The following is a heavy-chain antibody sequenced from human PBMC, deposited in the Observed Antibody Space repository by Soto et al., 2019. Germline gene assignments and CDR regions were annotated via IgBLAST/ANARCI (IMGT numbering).Heavy chain of an antibody. CDR1: GGTFSSYA. Sequence: SVKVSCNASGGTFSSYAISWVRQAPGLGLEWMGGIIPTFGTANYAQKFLGRVTITADKSTSTAYLELRCLRHEDTDVYNCAILPGRSWALLEVNYWGQGTLVTVSS. J-gene: IGHJ4*02. CDR3: AILPGRSWALLEVNY. CDR2: IIPTFGTA. D-gene: IGHD1-26*01. V-gene: IGHV1-69*06.